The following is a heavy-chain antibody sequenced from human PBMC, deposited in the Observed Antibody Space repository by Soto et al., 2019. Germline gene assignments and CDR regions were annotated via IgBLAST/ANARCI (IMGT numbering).Heavy chain of an antibody. D-gene: IGHD2-8*01. CDR1: GFTFSSYS. CDR3: AREKHCTNGVCYWNNWFDP. V-gene: IGHV3-48*02. Sequence: GGSLRLSCAASGFTFSSYSMNWVRQAPGKGLEWVSYISSSSSTIYYADSVKGRFTISRDNAKNSLYLQMNSLRDEDTAVYYCAREKHCTNGVCYWNNWFDPWGQGTLVTVSS. J-gene: IGHJ5*02. CDR2: ISSSSSTI.